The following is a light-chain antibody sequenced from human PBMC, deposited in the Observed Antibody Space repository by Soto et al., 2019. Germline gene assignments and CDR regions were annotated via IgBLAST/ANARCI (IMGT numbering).Light chain of an antibody. J-gene: IGLJ3*02. V-gene: IGLV7-43*01. CDR1: SGAVTSGDY. CDR3: LLYDGGAVV. CDR2: STS. Sequence: QAVVTQEPSVTVSPGGTVTLTCGSSSGAVTSGDYPNWFQQKPGQAPRALIKSTSNKYSWTPARFSGSLLGGKAALTLSGVQPEEEADYYCLLYDGGAVVFGGGTKLTVL.